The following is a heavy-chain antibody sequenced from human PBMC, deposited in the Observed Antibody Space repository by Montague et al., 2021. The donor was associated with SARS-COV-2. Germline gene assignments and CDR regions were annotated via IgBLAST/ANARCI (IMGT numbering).Heavy chain of an antibody. CDR3: ARRITMVRGVTKRNNRFDP. CDR2: IFHSGST. V-gene: IGHV4-4*02. CDR1: GGSISSDNW. D-gene: IGHD3-10*01. Sequence: SETLSLTCAVSGGSISSDNWWSWVRQSPGKGLEWIGEIFHSGSTXYNPSLKSRVTMSVDKSKNDFSLKLSPVTAADTAMYYCARRITMVRGVTKRNNRFDPWGRGILVTVSS. J-gene: IGHJ5*02.